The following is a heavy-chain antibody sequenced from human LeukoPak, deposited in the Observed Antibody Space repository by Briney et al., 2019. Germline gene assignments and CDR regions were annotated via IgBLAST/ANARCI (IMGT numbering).Heavy chain of an antibody. CDR2: IYYSGST. CDR1: GGFISSYY. CDR3: ARHGLTMDANFDY. V-gene: IGHV4-59*08. Sequence: SETLSLTCTVSGGFISSYYWSWIRQPPGKGLEWIGYIYYSGSTNYNPSLKSRVTISVDTSKNQFSLKLSSVTAADTAVYYCARHGLTMDANFDYWGQGTLVTVSS. D-gene: IGHD3-10*01. J-gene: IGHJ4*02.